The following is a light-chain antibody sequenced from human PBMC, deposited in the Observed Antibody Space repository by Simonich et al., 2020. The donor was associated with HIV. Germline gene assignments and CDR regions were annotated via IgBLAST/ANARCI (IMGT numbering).Light chain of an antibody. CDR3: CSYAGSYTWV. V-gene: IGLV2-11*01. CDR2: DVN. J-gene: IGLJ3*02. CDR1: SSDVGGYKY. Sequence: QSALTQPRSVSGSPGQSVTISCTGTSSDVGGYKYVSWYQQHPGKAPKLMIYDVNKRPSGVPDRFSGSKSDNTASLTISGLQAEDEADYYCCSYAGSYTWVFGGGTKLTVL.